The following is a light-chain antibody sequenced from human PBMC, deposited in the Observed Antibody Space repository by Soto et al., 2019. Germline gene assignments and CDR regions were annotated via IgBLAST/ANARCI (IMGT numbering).Light chain of an antibody. Sequence: EVVLTQSPGTLSLSPGERATLSCRASQSVSSSHLAWYQQKPGQAPRLLIYGASRRATVIPDRFGGSGSGADFTLTISRLEPEDFAVYYCQQYSRSPQTFGQGTKVAIK. V-gene: IGKV3-20*01. J-gene: IGKJ1*01. CDR2: GAS. CDR1: QSVSSSH. CDR3: QQYSRSPQT.